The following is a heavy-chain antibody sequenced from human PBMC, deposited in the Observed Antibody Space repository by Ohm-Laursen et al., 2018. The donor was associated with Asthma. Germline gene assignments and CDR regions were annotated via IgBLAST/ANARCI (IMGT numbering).Heavy chain of an antibody. CDR2: ISYDGSNK. CDR3: ARGEQYYYDSSGYYKAYYYGMDV. J-gene: IGHJ6*02. D-gene: IGHD3-22*01. Sequence: SLRLSCTASGFTFSSYGMHWVRQAPGKGLEWVAVISYDGSNKYYADSVKGRFTISRDNSKNTLYLQMNSLRAEDMAVYYCARGEQYYYDSSGYYKAYYYGMDVWGQGTTVTVSS. CDR1: GFTFSSYG. V-gene: IGHV3-30*03.